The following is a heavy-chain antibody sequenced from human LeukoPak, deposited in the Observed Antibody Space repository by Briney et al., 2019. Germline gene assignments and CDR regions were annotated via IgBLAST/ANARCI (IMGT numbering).Heavy chain of an antibody. D-gene: IGHD4-17*01. J-gene: IGHJ4*02. V-gene: IGHV1-69*04. CDR3: ARGRRTTVHFDY. CDR1: GGTFSSYA. Sequence: SVKVSCKASGGTFSSYAISWVRQAPGQGLEWMGRIIPILGIANYAQKFQGRVTITADKSTSTAYMELSSLRSEDTAVYYCARGRRTTVHFDYWGQGTLVTVSS. CDR2: IIPILGIA.